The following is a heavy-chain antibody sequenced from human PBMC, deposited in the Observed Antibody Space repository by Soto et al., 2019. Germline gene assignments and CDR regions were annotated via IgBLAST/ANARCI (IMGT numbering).Heavy chain of an antibody. CDR3: ARAVWGSADFDY. D-gene: IGHD3-16*01. CDR2: INQDGSEK. Sequence: GGSLRLSCAASGYPYSHHWVTWVRQAPGKGLEWVANINQDGSEKYYVDSVKGRFTISGDNAKNSLYLQMSSLRAEDTAVYYCARAVWGSADFDYWGQGTLVTVSS. J-gene: IGHJ4*02. V-gene: IGHV3-7*01. CDR1: GYPYSHHW.